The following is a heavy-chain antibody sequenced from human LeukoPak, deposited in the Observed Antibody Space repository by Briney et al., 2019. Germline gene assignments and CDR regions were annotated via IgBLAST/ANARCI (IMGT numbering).Heavy chain of an antibody. Sequence: LPGGSLRLSCAASGFTFSSYGMHWVRQAPGKGLEWVAVMSYDGSNKYYADSVKGRFTISRDNSKNSLYLQMNSLRAEDTAVYYCARFIAAPYYFDYWGRGTLVTVSS. V-gene: IGHV3-30*03. CDR2: MSYDGSNK. D-gene: IGHD6-13*01. CDR3: ARFIAAPYYFDY. J-gene: IGHJ4*02. CDR1: GFTFSSYG.